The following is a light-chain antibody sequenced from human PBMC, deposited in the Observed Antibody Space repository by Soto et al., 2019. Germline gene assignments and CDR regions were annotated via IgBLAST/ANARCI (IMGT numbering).Light chain of an antibody. CDR2: RAS. J-gene: IGKJ1*01. Sequence: LKQSPGALSLYPGARATFLGGTSQSISNNYLAWYKQKPGQAPRLLFHRASTRATGVPGSFTGSGSGTEFTHSTISLRSEDFAVYYCQHLDNWPPVWPFGQGTKVDIK. CDR1: QSISNN. V-gene: IGKV3-15*01. CDR3: QHLDNWPPVWP.